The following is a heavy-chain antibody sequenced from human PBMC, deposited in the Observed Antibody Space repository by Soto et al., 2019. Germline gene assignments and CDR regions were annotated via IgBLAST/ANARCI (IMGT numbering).Heavy chain of an antibody. Sequence: EVQLVESGGGLVQPGRSLRLSCAASGFTFDDYAMHWVRQAPGKGLERASGISGNSGSIGYADSVKGRFTISRDNAKNSLYLQMNSLRAEDTALYYCAKDTGAGRYYYGMDVWGQGTTVTVSS. CDR3: AKDTGAGRYYYGMDV. D-gene: IGHD7-27*01. CDR2: ISGNSGSI. J-gene: IGHJ6*02. V-gene: IGHV3-9*01. CDR1: GFTFDDYA.